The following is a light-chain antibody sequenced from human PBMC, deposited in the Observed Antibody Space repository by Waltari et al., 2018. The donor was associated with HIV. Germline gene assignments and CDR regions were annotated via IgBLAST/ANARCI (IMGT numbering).Light chain of an antibody. CDR2: LTSDGSH. Sequence: QLVLTQSPSASASLGASAKLTCTLNSGHSTSAIDSHLPQPQTDPRYLMNLTSDGSHTKGDEIPDRFSGSSSGPERYVNISSLQSEDEADCYCQTWGTGIRVFGGGTRLTVL. J-gene: IGLJ3*02. CDR3: QTWGTGIRV. V-gene: IGLV4-69*01. CDR1: SGHSTSA.